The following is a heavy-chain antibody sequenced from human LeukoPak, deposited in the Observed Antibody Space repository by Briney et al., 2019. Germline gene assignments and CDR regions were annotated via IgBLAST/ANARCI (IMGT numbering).Heavy chain of an antibody. Sequence: ASVKVSCKASGYTFTGYYMHWVRQATGQGLEWMGWMNPNSGNTGYAQKFQGRVTITRNTSISTAYMELSSLRSEDTAVYYCARERETVIRFLEWSGGYYYYYMDVWGKGTTVTVSS. V-gene: IGHV1-8*03. J-gene: IGHJ6*03. CDR1: GYTFTGYY. CDR2: MNPNSGNT. CDR3: ARERETVIRFLEWSGGYYYYYMDV. D-gene: IGHD3-3*01.